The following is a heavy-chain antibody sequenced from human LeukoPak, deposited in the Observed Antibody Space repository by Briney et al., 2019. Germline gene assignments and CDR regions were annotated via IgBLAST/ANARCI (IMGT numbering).Heavy chain of an antibody. V-gene: IGHV3-7*01. CDR2: INQDGSEK. CDR3: ARLWLPMMDAFDI. CDR1: GFTFSSKW. J-gene: IGHJ3*02. Sequence: GGSLRLSCVASGFTFSSKWMSWVRQAPGKGLEWVANINQDGSEKYYVDSVKGRFTISRDNAKNSLYLQMNSLRVEDTAVYYCARLWLPMMDAFDIWGQGTMVTVSS. D-gene: IGHD5-24*01.